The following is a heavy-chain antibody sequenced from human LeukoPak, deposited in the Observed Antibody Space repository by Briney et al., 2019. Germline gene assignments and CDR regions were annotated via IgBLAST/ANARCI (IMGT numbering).Heavy chain of an antibody. CDR1: GFTVSSNY. CDR3: ASPRPTYYYDSSGYFW. Sequence: PGGSLRLSCAASGFTVSSNYMSWVRQAPGKGLEWVSVIYSGGNTYYADSVKGRFTISRDNSKNTLYLQMNSLRAEDTAVYYCASPRPTYYYDSSGYFWWGQGTLVTVSS. V-gene: IGHV3-66*02. CDR2: IYSGGNT. D-gene: IGHD3-22*01. J-gene: IGHJ4*02.